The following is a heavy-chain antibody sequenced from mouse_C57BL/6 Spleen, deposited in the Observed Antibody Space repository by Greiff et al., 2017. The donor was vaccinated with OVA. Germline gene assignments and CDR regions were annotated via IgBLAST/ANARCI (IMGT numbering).Heavy chain of an antibody. Sequence: QVQLQQPGAELVRPGSSVKLSCKASGYTFTSYWMHWVKQRPIQGLEWIGNIDPSDSETHYNQKFKDKATLTVDKSSSTAYMQLSSLTSEDSAVYYCARGFITTVEAPGYWGQGTTLTVSS. CDR3: ARGFITTVEAPGY. D-gene: IGHD1-1*01. CDR1: GYTFTSYW. J-gene: IGHJ2*01. V-gene: IGHV1-52*01. CDR2: IDPSDSET.